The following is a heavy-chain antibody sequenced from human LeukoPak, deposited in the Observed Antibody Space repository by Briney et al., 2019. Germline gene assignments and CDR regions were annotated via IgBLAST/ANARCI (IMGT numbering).Heavy chain of an antibody. CDR1: GGTFSSYA. J-gene: IGHJ4*02. CDR2: INPSGGST. V-gene: IGHV1-46*01. Sequence: ASVKVSCKASGGTFSSYAISWVRQAPGQGLEWMGIINPSGGSTSYAQKFQGRVTMTRDTSTSTVYMELSSLRSEDTAVYYCARDGDYSSGWYGFGYWGQGTLVTVSS. D-gene: IGHD6-19*01. CDR3: ARDGDYSSGWYGFGY.